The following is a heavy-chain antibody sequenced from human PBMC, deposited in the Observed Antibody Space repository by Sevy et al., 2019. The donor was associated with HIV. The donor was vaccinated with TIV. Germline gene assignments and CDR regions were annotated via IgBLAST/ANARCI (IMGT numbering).Heavy chain of an antibody. V-gene: IGHV3-7*01. Sequence: GGSLRLSCAASGFTFSAYWMSWVRQAPGKGLEWVAAMKKDGSEKYYVDSVKGRLTISRDNAKNSLYLQVNSLRAEDTAVYYCVREGVGEFCYSLDTWGQGTLVTVSS. CDR1: GFTFSAYW. D-gene: IGHD3-16*01. J-gene: IGHJ5*02. CDR3: VREGVGEFCYSLDT. CDR2: MKKDGSEK.